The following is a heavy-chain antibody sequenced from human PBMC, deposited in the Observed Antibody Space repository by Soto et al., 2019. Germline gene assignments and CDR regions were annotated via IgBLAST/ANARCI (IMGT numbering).Heavy chain of an antibody. CDR2: ISGSGGST. D-gene: IGHD6-19*01. CDR3: AKTSSGWYEFDY. Sequence: GGSLRLSCAASGFTFSSYATSWVRQAPGKGLEWVSAISGSGGSTYYADSVKGRFTISRDNSKNPLYLQMNSLRAEDTAVYYCAKTSSGWYEFDYWGQGTLVTVSS. CDR1: GFTFSSYA. J-gene: IGHJ4*02. V-gene: IGHV3-23*01.